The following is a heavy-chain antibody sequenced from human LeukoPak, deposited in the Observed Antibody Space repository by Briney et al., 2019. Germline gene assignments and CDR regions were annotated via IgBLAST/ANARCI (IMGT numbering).Heavy chain of an antibody. Sequence: GGSPRLSCVASGFTFTDHPMNWVRQAPGKGLEWISYIGGDGIAFYADSVKGRFTASKDDARKSMYLQMNSLRVEDTAVYYCAKDRANWAIDDWGQGTQVTVSS. CDR1: GFTFTDHP. CDR3: AKDRANWAIDD. J-gene: IGHJ4*02. CDR2: IGGDGIA. V-gene: IGHV3-69-1*01. D-gene: IGHD3-16*01.